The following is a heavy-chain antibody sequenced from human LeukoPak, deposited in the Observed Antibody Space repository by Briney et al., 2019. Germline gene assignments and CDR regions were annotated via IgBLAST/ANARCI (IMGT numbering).Heavy chain of an antibody. CDR2: ISSSSSTI. CDR1: GFTFSSYS. Sequence: GGSVSLSCAASGFTFSSYSMNWVRQAPGKGREWVSYISSSSSTIYYADSVKGRFTISRDNAKNSLYLQMNSLRAEDTAVYYCARDGQTIFGVVPMGYWGQGTLVTVSS. J-gene: IGHJ4*02. V-gene: IGHV3-48*01. CDR3: ARDGQTIFGVVPMGY. D-gene: IGHD3-3*01.